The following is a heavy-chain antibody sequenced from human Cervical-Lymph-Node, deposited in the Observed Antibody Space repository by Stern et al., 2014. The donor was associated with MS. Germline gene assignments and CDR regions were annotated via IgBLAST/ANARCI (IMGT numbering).Heavy chain of an antibody. CDR1: GGSISSGSYY. V-gene: IGHV4-61*02. Sequence: VQLVESGPGLVKPSQTLSLTCTVSGGSISSGSYYWSWIRQPAGKGLEWIGRIYTSGSTNYNPALKSRVTLYVDASKNQFSPNMSSVTAADTAVYYCARRSEGYYGMDVWGQGTTVTVSS. CDR3: ARRSEGYYGMDV. D-gene: IGHD1-14*01. CDR2: IYTSGST. J-gene: IGHJ6*02.